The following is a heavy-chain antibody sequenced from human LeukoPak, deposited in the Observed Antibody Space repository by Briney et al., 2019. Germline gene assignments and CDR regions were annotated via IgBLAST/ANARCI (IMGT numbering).Heavy chain of an antibody. J-gene: IGHJ4*02. CDR2: ISAYNGDT. Sequence: GASVKVSCKASGYTCGSYGITWVRQAPGQGLEWMGWISAYNGDTSYAQKFQVRVTMTTDTSTTTAYMELRSLRSDDTAVYYCARDGAYHDSSGSYYGVGDDFWGQGTLVTVSS. D-gene: IGHD3-22*01. V-gene: IGHV1-18*01. CDR3: ARDGAYHDSSGSYYGVGDDF. CDR1: GYTCGSYG.